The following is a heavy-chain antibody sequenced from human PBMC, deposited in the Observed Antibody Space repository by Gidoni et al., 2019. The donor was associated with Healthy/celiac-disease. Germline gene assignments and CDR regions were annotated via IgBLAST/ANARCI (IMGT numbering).Heavy chain of an antibody. Sequence: EVQLVESGGGLVQPGRSLRLSCAASGFTFDDYAMHWVRQAPGKGLEWVSGISWNSGSIGYADSVKGRFTISRDNAKNYLYLQMNSLRAEDTALYYCAKDMDDSSSGYFDYWGQGTLVTVSS. J-gene: IGHJ4*02. CDR3: AKDMDDSSSGYFDY. V-gene: IGHV3-9*01. CDR2: ISWNSGSI. CDR1: GFTFDDYA. D-gene: IGHD3-22*01.